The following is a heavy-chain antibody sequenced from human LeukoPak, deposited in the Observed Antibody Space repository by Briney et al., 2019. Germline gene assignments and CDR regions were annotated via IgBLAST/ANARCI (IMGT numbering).Heavy chain of an antibody. J-gene: IGHJ4*01. CDR1: GFSFINYA. V-gene: IGHV3-23*01. CDR3: AKERSGYSSD. CDR2: IVGSGDEK. Sequence: GGSLRLSCAASGFSFINYAMSWVRQAPGKGLEWVSLIVGSGDEKHYGDSVKGRFTISRDNSKNTVYLQMDSLRAEDTAVYYCAKERSGYSSDWGHGTLVTVSS. D-gene: IGHD5-12*01.